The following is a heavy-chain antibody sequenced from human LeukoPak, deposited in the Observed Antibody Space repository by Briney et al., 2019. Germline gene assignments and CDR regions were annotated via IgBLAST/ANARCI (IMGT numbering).Heavy chain of an antibody. J-gene: IGHJ4*02. D-gene: IGHD1-26*01. V-gene: IGHV1-18*01. CDR1: GYTFTSYG. Sequence: ASVKVSCKSSGYTFTSYGISWVRQAPAQGREGMGWISAYNGNTNYAQKLQGRVTMTTDTSTSTAYMELRSLRSDDTAVYYCARGGRGGEALFWGQGTLVTVSS. CDR2: ISAYNGNT. CDR3: ARGGRGGEALF.